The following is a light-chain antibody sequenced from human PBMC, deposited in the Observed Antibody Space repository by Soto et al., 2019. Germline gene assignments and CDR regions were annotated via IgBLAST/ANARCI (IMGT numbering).Light chain of an antibody. CDR3: QQYGSSPRT. CDR2: VAS. Sequence: DIVLTQSPGTLSLSPGDRATLSCRASQSVSGNSLAWYQQKPGQAPRLLIYVASIRATGVPDRFSGSGSGADFTLTIRRLDPEDLAVYYCQQYGSSPRTFGQGTKVEIK. CDR1: QSVSGNS. V-gene: IGKV3-20*01. J-gene: IGKJ1*01.